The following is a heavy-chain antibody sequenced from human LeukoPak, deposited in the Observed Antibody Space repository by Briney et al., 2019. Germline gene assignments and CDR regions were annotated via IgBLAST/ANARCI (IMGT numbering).Heavy chain of an antibody. CDR1: RASLSSFF. CDR3: AASGNSWWEGFFHD. V-gene: IGHV4-59*03. J-gene: IGHJ1*01. D-gene: IGHD2-8*02. Sequence: PSETLSLTCTVSRASLSSFFWSWIRPPPGKGLEWIGHIHYSGPTKYNPPLTSRITLSKDTSKSPVSLRLTSVTAADTAMYYCAASGNSWWEGFFHDWGQGTLVSVSS. CDR2: IHYSGPT.